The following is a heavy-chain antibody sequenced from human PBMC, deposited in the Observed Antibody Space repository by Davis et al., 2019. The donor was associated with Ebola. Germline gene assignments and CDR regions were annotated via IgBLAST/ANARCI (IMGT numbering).Heavy chain of an antibody. J-gene: IGHJ4*02. D-gene: IGHD2-2*02. V-gene: IGHV3-15*01. CDR3: TWDLVPSAIGSFDS. CDR1: GFTFSEAW. CDR2: IKSKSVGGTT. Sequence: PGGSLRLSCAASGFTFSEAWMSWVRQAPGKGLQWVGRIKSKSVGGTTDYAAPVKGRFTISRDDSKNTLYMQLNSLKTEDTAVYYCTWDLVPSAIGSFDSWGQGTLVTVSS.